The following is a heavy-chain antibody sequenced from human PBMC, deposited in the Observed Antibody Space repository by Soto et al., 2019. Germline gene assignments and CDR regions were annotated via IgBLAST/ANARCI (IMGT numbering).Heavy chain of an antibody. CDR3: ARILREGYSGYDGGFDY. V-gene: IGHV2-70*01. J-gene: IGHJ4*02. CDR2: IDWDDDK. D-gene: IGHD5-12*01. CDR1: GFSLSTSGMC. Sequence: SGPTLVNPTPTLTLTCPFSGFSLSTSGMCVSWIRQPPGKALEWLALIDWDDDKYYSPSLKTRLTSSKDTSKNQVVLTMTNMDPVDTATYYCARILREGYSGYDGGFDYWGQGTLVTVSS.